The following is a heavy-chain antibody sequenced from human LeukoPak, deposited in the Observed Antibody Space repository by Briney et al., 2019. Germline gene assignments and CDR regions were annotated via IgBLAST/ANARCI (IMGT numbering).Heavy chain of an antibody. CDR1: GGSFSGYY. Sequence: SETLSLPCAVYGGSFSGYYWSWIRQPPGKGLEGIGEINQSGSTHYNPSLKRRVTISVDTSKKQFSLKLSSVTAADTAVYYCARRPGWDYYGSGSYLYYYHYMDVWGKGTTVTISS. V-gene: IGHV4-34*01. CDR2: INQSGST. D-gene: IGHD3-10*01. CDR3: ARRPGWDYYGSGSYLYYYHYMDV. J-gene: IGHJ6*03.